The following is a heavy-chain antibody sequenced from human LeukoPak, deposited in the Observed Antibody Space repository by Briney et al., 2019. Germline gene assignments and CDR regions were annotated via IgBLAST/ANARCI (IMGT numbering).Heavy chain of an antibody. V-gene: IGHV1-58*01. J-gene: IGHJ6*02. Sequence: SVKVSCEASGFTFPSSGVQWVRQARGQRLEWIGWIVVGSGNTNYAQKFQERVTITRDMSTSTAYMELSSLRSEDTVVYYCAAVGWEYSSSPLPMDVWGQGTTVTVSS. D-gene: IGHD6-6*01. CDR3: AAVGWEYSSSPLPMDV. CDR2: IVVGSGNT. CDR1: GFTFPSSG.